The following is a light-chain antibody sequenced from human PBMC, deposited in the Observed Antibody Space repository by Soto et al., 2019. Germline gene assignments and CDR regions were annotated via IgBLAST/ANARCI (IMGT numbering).Light chain of an antibody. CDR2: DAS. Sequence: DIQMTQSPSSLSASVGDRITITCQASQDIRNYLNWYQQKPGKAPSLLIYDASNLEAGVPSRFSRGGSGTNFTFTISSLQPEDIATYYCQQYDNLPRYTFGQGT. J-gene: IGKJ2*01. CDR1: QDIRNY. V-gene: IGKV1-33*01. CDR3: QQYDNLPRYT.